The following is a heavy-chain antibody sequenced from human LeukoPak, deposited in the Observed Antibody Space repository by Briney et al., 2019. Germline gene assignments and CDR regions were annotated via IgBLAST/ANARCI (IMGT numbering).Heavy chain of an antibody. Sequence: SVKVSCKASGGTFSSYAISWVRQAPGQGLEWMGGIIPIFGTANYAQKFQGRVTITGDESTSTAYMELSSLRSEDTAVYYCARALTGGTYYDILTGYYPYYYYYGMDVWGKGTTVTVSS. J-gene: IGHJ6*04. V-gene: IGHV1-69*01. CDR1: GGTFSSYA. CDR3: ARALTGGTYYDILTGYYPYYYYYGMDV. CDR2: IIPIFGTA. D-gene: IGHD3-9*01.